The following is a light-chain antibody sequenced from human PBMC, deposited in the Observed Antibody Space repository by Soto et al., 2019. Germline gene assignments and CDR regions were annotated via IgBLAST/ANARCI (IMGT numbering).Light chain of an antibody. CDR1: SSNIGANYN. CDR2: GNS. J-gene: IGLJ1*01. V-gene: IGLV1-40*01. Sequence: QSVLTQPPSVSGAPGQRVTFSCTGSSSNIGANYNVHWYQQLPGTAPKLLIYGNSNRPSGVPDRFSGSKSGTSASLAITGLQAEDEADYYCQSYDSSLSGHVFGNGTKVTVL. CDR3: QSYDSSLSGHV.